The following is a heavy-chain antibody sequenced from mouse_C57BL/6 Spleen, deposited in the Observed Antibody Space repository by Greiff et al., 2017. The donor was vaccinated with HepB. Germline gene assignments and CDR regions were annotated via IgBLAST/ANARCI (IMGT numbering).Heavy chain of an antibody. D-gene: IGHD1-1*01. V-gene: IGHV1-59*01. CDR2: IDPSDSYT. J-gene: IGHJ4*01. CDR3: ARGPITTVVAYYAMDY. Sequence: QVQLQQPGAELVRPGTSVKLSCKASGYTFTSYWMPWVKQRPGQGLEWIGVIDPSDSYTNYNQKFKGKATLTVDTSSSTAYMQLSSLTSEDSAVYYCARGPITTVVAYYAMDYWGQGTSVTVSS. CDR1: GYTFTSYW.